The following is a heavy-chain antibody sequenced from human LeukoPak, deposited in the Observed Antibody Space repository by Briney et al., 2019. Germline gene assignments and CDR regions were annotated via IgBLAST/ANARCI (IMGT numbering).Heavy chain of an antibody. CDR2: IYYSGST. J-gene: IGHJ4*02. V-gene: IGHV4-39*07. D-gene: IGHD6-13*01. Sequence: SETLSLTCTVSGGSISSSSYYWGWIRQPPGKGLEWIGSIYYSGSTYYNPSLKSRVTISVDTSKNQFSLKLSSVTAADTAVYYCARVHSGYSSSWYPDYWGQGTLVTVSS. CDR3: ARVHSGYSSSWYPDY. CDR1: GGSISSSSYY.